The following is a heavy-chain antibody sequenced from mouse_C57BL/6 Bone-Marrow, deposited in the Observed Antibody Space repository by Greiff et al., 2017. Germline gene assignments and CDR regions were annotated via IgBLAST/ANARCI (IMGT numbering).Heavy chain of an antibody. CDR1: GFTFSSYT. J-gene: IGHJ3*01. Sequence: EVKVEESGGGLVKPGGSLKLSCAASGFTFSSYTMSWVRQTPEKRLEWVATISGGGGNTYYPDSVKGRFTISRDNAKNTLYLQMSSLRSEDTALYYCASRYYGNFLWFAYWGQGTLVTVSA. D-gene: IGHD2-1*01. CDR3: ASRYYGNFLWFAY. V-gene: IGHV5-9*01. CDR2: ISGGGGNT.